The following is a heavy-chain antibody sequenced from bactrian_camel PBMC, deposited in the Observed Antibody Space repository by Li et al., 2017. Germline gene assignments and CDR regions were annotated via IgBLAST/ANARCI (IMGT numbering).Heavy chain of an antibody. V-gene: IGHV3S60*01. J-gene: IGHJ4*01. Sequence: VQLVESGGGSVQAGGSLRLSCASSGSIYDTMCMGWVRQAPGKKLEWVSSIGLGDDTPYRYYSDSVKGRFTISRDDAKNTGYLHMNSLKPEDTAMYYCMKGGSDIYPHFSSVWPRGQGTQVTVS. CDR2: IGLGDDTPYR. CDR1: GSIYDTMC. D-gene: IGHD7*01.